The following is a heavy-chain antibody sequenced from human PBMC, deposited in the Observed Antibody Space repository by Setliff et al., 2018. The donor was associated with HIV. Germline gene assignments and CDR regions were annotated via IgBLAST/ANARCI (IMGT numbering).Heavy chain of an antibody. J-gene: IGHJ3*01. Sequence: GGSLRLSCAASGFTFSRHSFNWVRQAPGKGLEWVASIDTTGSYIYYIDSVKGRFIISRDNAKNSLYLQMNSLRAEDTAVYYCTRDPRLVDFWGQGTMVTVSS. V-gene: IGHV3-21*04. CDR2: IDTTGSYI. D-gene: IGHD2-8*02. CDR3: TRDPRLVDF. CDR1: GFTFSRHS.